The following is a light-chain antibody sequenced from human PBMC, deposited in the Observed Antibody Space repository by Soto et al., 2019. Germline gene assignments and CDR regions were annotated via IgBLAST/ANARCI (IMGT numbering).Light chain of an antibody. Sequence: DIVMTQSPLSLPVTPGEPASISSRSSQSLLYSNGYNYLDWYLQKPGQSPQLLIYLGSNRASGVPDRFSGSGSGTDFTLKISRVEAEDVGVYYCMQALQTPYTFGQGTKLEIK. J-gene: IGKJ2*01. CDR3: MQALQTPYT. CDR2: LGS. V-gene: IGKV2-28*01. CDR1: QSLLYSNGYNY.